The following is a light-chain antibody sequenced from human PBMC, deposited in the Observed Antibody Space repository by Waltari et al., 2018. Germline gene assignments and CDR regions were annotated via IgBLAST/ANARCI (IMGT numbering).Light chain of an antibody. CDR2: GVP. Sequence: EIVMTQSPATLSLSPGERATLSCRASRNVGSDLAWYQQKPGQPPRLLIYGVPSRATGIPARFSGSGYGTEFALTISSLQSEDSAVYYCQHYRTQPLTFGGGTRVEI. J-gene: IGKJ4*01. CDR1: RNVGSD. V-gene: IGKV3-15*01. CDR3: QHYRTQPLT.